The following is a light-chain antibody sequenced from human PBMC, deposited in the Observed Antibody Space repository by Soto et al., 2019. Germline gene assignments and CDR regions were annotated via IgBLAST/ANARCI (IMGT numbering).Light chain of an antibody. J-gene: IGLJ2*01. Sequence: QSALTQPPSASGSPGQSVTISCTGTSSDVGGYKYVSWYQQHPGKAPKLMIYEVSKRPSGVPDRFSGSKSGNTASLTVSGLQAEDEADYYCSSYADSHNVLFGGGTKLTVL. CDR1: SSDVGGYKY. V-gene: IGLV2-8*01. CDR3: SSYADSHNVL. CDR2: EVS.